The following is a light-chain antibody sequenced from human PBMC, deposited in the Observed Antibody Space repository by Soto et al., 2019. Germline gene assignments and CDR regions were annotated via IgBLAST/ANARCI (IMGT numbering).Light chain of an antibody. CDR3: QYLNGAPTTN. CDR2: AAY. V-gene: IGKV1-9*01. CDR1: QDVSDY. Sequence: DIQLTQSPSFLSASVGDRVTITCRASQDVSDYLAGYQHAPGKAPNLLIYAAYTLQSGVPSRFSGSGSGREFSLTMTSLQPEDFATYYCQYLNGAPTTNFGQGTRLHVK. J-gene: IGKJ5*01.